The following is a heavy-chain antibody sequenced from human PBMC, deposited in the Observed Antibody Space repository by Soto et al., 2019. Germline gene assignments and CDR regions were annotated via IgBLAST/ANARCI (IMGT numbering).Heavy chain of an antibody. CDR3: ARDDPLIGAFDI. J-gene: IGHJ3*02. CDR1: GFTFSSYS. CDR2: ISSSSSYI. V-gene: IGHV3-21*01. Sequence: GGSLRLSCAASGFTFSSYSMNWVRQAPGKGLEWVSSISSSSSYIYYADSVKGRFTISRDNAKNSLYLQMNSLRAEDTAVYYCARDDPLIGAFDIWGQGTMVTVSS.